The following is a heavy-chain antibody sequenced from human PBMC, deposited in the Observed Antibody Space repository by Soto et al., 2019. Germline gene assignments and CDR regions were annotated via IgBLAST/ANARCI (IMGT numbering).Heavy chain of an antibody. V-gene: IGHV1-8*01. Sequence: QVQVVQYGAEVKKNGASVKVSCKASGYTFTSYDINWVRQATGQGLEWMGWMNPNSGNTGYAQKFQGRVTMTRNTSISTAYMELSSLRSEDTAVYYWARGLAAAGTGFDPCGQGTLVTVSS. CDR3: ARGLAAAGTGFDP. CDR2: MNPNSGNT. J-gene: IGHJ5*02. D-gene: IGHD6-13*01. CDR1: GYTFTSYD.